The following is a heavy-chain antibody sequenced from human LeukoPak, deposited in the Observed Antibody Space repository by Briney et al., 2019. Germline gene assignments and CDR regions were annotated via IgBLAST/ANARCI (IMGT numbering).Heavy chain of an antibody. J-gene: IGHJ4*02. CDR1: GGTFSNYA. CDR2: IIPIFGTA. V-gene: IGHV1-69*01. Sequence: SVKVSCKASGGTFSNYAINWVRQAPGQGLEWMGGIIPIFGTANYAQKFQGRVTITADESTSTAYMELSSLGSEDTAVYYCARGSQQLVETYFDYWGQGTLVTVSS. CDR3: ARGSQQLVETYFDY. D-gene: IGHD6-13*01.